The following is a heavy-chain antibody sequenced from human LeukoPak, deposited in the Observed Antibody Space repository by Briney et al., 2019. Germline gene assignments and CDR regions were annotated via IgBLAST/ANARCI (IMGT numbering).Heavy chain of an antibody. CDR1: GYTFTGYY. Sequence: GASVKVSCKASGYTFTGYYMHWVRQAPGQGLEWMGWINPNSGGTNYAQKFQGRVAMTRDTSISTAYMELSRLRSDDTAVYYCARVIAARNWFDPWGQGTLVTVSS. CDR2: INPNSGGT. V-gene: IGHV1-2*02. CDR3: ARVIAARNWFDP. J-gene: IGHJ5*02. D-gene: IGHD6-6*01.